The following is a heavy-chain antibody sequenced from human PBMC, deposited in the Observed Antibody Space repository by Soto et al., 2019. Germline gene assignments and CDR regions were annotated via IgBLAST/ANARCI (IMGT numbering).Heavy chain of an antibody. CDR2: INHSGST. CDR1: GGSFSSYY. Sequence: NPSETLSLTCAVYGGSFSSYYWSWIRQPPGKGLEWIGEINHSGSTNYNPSLKSRVTISVDTSKNQFSLKLSSVTAADTAVYYCATAEGDIWGQGTMVTVSS. V-gene: IGHV4-34*01. J-gene: IGHJ3*02. CDR3: ATAEGDI.